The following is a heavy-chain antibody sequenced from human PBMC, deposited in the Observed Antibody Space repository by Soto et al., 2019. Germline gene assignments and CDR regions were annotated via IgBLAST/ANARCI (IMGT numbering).Heavy chain of an antibody. D-gene: IGHD3-9*01. CDR2: INPISGST. V-gene: IGHV1-2*04. CDR1: GYTFTGYY. Sequence: ASVKVSCKASGYTFTGYYMHWVRQAPGQGLEWMGWINPISGSTNYAQKFQGWVTITTDKSTSTAYMELSSLRSEDTAVYYCARHPRPGGDWLFIDYWGQGTLVTVSS. CDR3: ARHPRPGGDWLFIDY. J-gene: IGHJ4*02.